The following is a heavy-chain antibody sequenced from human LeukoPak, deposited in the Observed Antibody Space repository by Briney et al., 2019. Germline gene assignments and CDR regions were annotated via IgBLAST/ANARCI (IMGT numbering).Heavy chain of an antibody. J-gene: IGHJ4*02. CDR3: ARVQYDYVWGSYLHY. CDR1: GYTFTGYY. D-gene: IGHD3-16*02. CDR2: INPNSGGT. Sequence: GASVKVSCKASGYTFTGYYMHWVRQAPGQGLEWMVRINPNSGGTNYAQKFQGRVTMTRDTPISTAYMELSRLRSDDTAVYYCARVQYDYVWGSYLHYWGQGTLVTVSS. V-gene: IGHV1-2*06.